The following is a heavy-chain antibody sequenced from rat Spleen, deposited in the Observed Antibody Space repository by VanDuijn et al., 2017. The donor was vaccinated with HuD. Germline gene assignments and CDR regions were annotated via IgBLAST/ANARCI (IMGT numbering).Heavy chain of an antibody. Sequence: EVQLVETGGGFVQPCRSLKLSCVGSGFTFSRYWMYWIRQAPGKGLECVSSINADGGSTYYPESVKGRFTISRDNAENTVYLQMNSLRSEDTATYYCAKRDYDGYYPFAYWGQGTLVTVSS. V-gene: IGHV5-58*01. CDR2: INADGGST. J-gene: IGHJ3*01. CDR3: AKRDYDGYYPFAY. D-gene: IGHD1-12*03. CDR1: GFTFSRYW.